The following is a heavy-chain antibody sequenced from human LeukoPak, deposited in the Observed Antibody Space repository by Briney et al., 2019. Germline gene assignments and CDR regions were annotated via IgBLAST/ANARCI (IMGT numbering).Heavy chain of an antibody. J-gene: IGHJ6*03. CDR3: AKGASDGVEYYMDV. Sequence: GGSLRLSCAASGFTFDDYAMHWVRQAPGKGLEWVSLISWDGGSTYYADSVKGRFTISRDNSKNSLYLQMNSLRAEDTALYYCAKGASDGVEYYMDVWGKGTTVTVSS. V-gene: IGHV3-43D*03. CDR2: ISWDGGST. D-gene: IGHD2-2*01. CDR1: GFTFDDYA.